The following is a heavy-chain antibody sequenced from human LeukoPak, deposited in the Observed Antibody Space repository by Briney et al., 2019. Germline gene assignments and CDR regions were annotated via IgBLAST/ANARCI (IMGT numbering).Heavy chain of an antibody. Sequence: GGSLRLSCAASGLSFSKAWMSWVRQAPGKGLEWVGRIKSKSDDGTAVYTAPVKGRFTISRDDSKDTLYLQMNSLRTEDTAVYYCTTDDDGGLGQWGQGTLVSVSS. J-gene: IGHJ4*02. CDR1: GLSFSKAW. V-gene: IGHV3-15*01. CDR3: TTDDDGGLGQ. D-gene: IGHD3-16*01. CDR2: IKSKSDDGTA.